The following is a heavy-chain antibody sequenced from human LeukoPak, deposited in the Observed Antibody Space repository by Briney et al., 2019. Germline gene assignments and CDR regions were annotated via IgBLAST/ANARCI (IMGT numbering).Heavy chain of an antibody. J-gene: IGHJ5*02. Sequence: KPSETLSLTCTVSGGSINSYYWSWIRQPPGKGLEWIGYIYYSGSNNYNPSLKSRVSISVDTSKNQFSLKMSSVTAADTAVYYCARARDGHINNWFDPWGQGTLDTVSS. V-gene: IGHV4-59*01. CDR2: IYYSGSN. D-gene: IGHD5-24*01. CDR1: GGSINSYY. CDR3: ARARDGHINNWFDP.